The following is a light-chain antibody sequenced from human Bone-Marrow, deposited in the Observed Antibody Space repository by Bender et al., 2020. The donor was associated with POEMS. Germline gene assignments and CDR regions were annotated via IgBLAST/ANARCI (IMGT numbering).Light chain of an antibody. CDR2: GND. CDR3: QSYDSSLSGSV. J-gene: IGLJ2*01. V-gene: IGLV1-47*01. Sequence: QSVLTQPPSASGAPGQRVTISCSGSSSSIGSNYVFWYQQLPGAAPKLLIDGNDQRPSGVPDRFSGSKSGTSASLAISGLRSEDEADYYCQSYDSSLSGSVFGGGTKLTVL. CDR1: SSSIGSNY.